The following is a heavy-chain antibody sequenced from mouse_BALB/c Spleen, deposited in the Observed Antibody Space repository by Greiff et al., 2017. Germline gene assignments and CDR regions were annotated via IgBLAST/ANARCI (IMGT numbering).Heavy chain of an antibody. CDR1: GFSLTGYG. CDR3: ARDGSAYGSLYAMDY. J-gene: IGHJ4*01. D-gene: IGHD1-1*01. Sequence: VKLMESGPGLVAPSQSLSITCTVSGFSLTGYGVNWVRQPPGKGLEWLGMIWGDGSTDYNSALKSRLSISKDNSKSQVFLKMNSLQTDDTARYYCARDGSAYGSLYAMDYWGQGTSVTVSS. V-gene: IGHV2-6-7*01. CDR2: IWGDGST.